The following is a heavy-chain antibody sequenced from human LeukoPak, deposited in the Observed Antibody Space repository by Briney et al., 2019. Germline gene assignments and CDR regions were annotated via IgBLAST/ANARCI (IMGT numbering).Heavy chain of an antibody. D-gene: IGHD3-22*01. J-gene: IGHJ3*02. CDR1: GYAFTGYY. CDR3: ARDLYCYDSSGAFGI. CDR2: INPNSGGT. V-gene: IGHV1-2*02. Sequence: ASVKVSCKASGYAFTGYYMHWVRSAPGQGREWMGWINPNSGGTNYAQKFQGRVTITRDTSFSKAYMELGRLRSDDTAVYYCARDLYCYDSSGAFGIWGQGTMVTVSS.